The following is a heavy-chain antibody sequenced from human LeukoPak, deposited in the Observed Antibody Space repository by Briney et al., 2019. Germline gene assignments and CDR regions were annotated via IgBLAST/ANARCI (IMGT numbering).Heavy chain of an antibody. CDR2: IYPGDSDT. J-gene: IGHJ3*02. Sequence: GESLKISCKGSGYSFTSYWIGWVRQMLGKGLEWMGIIYPGDSDTRYSPSFQGQVTISADKSISTAYLQWSSLKASDTAMYYCATPKEVEMATIGAFDIWGQGTMVTVSS. CDR1: GYSFTSYW. D-gene: IGHD5-24*01. CDR3: ATPKEVEMATIGAFDI. V-gene: IGHV5-51*01.